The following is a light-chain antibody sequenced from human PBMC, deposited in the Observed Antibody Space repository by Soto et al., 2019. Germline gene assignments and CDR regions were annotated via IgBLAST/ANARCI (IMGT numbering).Light chain of an antibody. CDR2: STS. CDR1: QSLSVSY. V-gene: IGKV3-20*01. J-gene: IGKJ1*01. Sequence: EMVLTQSPGTLSLSPGDRATLSCRASQSLSVSYIAWYQQKPGQAPRLLIYSTSTRATGIPDRFSGRVSRTHFPLAISRLENEDFAVYYCHQFGDSPQTFGQGTTVE. CDR3: HQFGDSPQT.